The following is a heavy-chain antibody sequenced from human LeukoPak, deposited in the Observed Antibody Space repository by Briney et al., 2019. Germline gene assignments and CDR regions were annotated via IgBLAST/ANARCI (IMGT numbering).Heavy chain of an antibody. CDR2: IYYSGST. J-gene: IGHJ4*02. Sequence: SETLSLTCTVSGGSISSYYWSWIRQPPGKGLEWLGYIYYSGSTNYNPSLKRRVTISVETPKNQFSLKLSSVTAADTAVYYCARELSYCSSTSCYPAYYFDYWGQGTLVTVSS. CDR3: ARELSYCSSTSCYPAYYFDY. V-gene: IGHV4-59*01. CDR1: GGSISSYY. D-gene: IGHD2-2*01.